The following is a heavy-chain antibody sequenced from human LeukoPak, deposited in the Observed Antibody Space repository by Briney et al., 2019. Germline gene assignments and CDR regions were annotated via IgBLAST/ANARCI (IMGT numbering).Heavy chain of an antibody. D-gene: IGHD6-13*01. Sequence: GGSLRLSCAASGFTFSNYWLSWVRQAPGKGLEWVAVISYDGSNKYYADSVKGRFTISRDNSKNTLYLQMNSLRAEDTAVYYCARSSLGYAFDIWGQGTMVIVSS. J-gene: IGHJ3*02. V-gene: IGHV3-30*03. CDR2: ISYDGSNK. CDR3: ARSSLGYAFDI. CDR1: GFTFSNYW.